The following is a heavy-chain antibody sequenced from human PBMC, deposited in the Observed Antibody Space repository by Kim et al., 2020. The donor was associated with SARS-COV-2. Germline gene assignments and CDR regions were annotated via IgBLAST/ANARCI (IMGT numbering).Heavy chain of an antibody. CDR3: ARDIRGALRGIVVVPAATFDP. J-gene: IGHJ5*02. CDR1: GGSISSSSYY. V-gene: IGHV4-39*02. Sequence: SETLSLTCTVSGGSISSSSYYWGWIRQPPGKGLEWIGSIYYRGSTYYNPSLKSRVTISVDTSKNQFSLKLSSVTAADTAVYYCARDIRGALRGIVVVPAATFDPWGQGTLVTVSS. D-gene: IGHD2-2*01. CDR2: IYYRGST.